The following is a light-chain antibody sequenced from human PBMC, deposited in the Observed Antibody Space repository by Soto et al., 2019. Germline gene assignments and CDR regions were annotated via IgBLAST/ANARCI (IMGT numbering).Light chain of an antibody. Sequence: EIVLTQSPGTLSLSPGERATLSCRASQSVSGSSLAWYQQKPGQAPRLLIYGASSRATGIPDRFSGSGSGTDFTLTISRLEPEDFAVYYCQQYGGSPRTFGQGSKVEIK. V-gene: IGKV3-20*01. J-gene: IGKJ1*01. CDR2: GAS. CDR1: QSVSGSS. CDR3: QQYGGSPRT.